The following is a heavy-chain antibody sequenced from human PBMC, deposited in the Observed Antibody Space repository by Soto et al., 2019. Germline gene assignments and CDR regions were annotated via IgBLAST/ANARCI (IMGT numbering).Heavy chain of an antibody. J-gene: IGHJ4*02. D-gene: IGHD2-21*02. CDR1: GGSISSSSYY. CDR2: IYYSGST. Sequence: SETLSLTCTVSGGSISSSSYYWGWIRQPPGKGLEWIGSIYYSGSTYYNPSLKSRVTISVDTSKNQFSLKLSSVTAADTAVYYCARLGVTACWGQGTLVTVSS. CDR3: ARLGVTAC. V-gene: IGHV4-39*01.